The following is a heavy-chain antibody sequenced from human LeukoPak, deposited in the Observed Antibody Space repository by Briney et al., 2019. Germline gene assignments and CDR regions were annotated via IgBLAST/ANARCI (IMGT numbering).Heavy chain of an antibody. Sequence: GGSLRLSCAASGFTFSSYWMNWARQAPGKGLEWVASINHNGNVNYYVDSVKGRFTISRDNGKNSLYLQLNSLRAEDTAIYYCARDYSGRDVGIDYWGRGTLVTVSS. V-gene: IGHV3-7*01. J-gene: IGHJ4*02. CDR2: INHNGNVN. CDR3: ARDYSGRDVGIDY. CDR1: GFTFSSYW. D-gene: IGHD1-26*01.